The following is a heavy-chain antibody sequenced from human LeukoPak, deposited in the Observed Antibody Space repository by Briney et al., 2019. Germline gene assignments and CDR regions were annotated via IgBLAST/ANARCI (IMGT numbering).Heavy chain of an antibody. CDR2: IYYSGST. D-gene: IGHD5-18*01. CDR1: GGSISSGDYY. Sequence: SSETLSLTCTVSGGSISSGDYYWSWIRQPPGRGLEWIGYIYYSGSTYYNPSLKSRVTISVDTSKNQFSLKLSSVTAADTAVYYCARESESKGYPAMVPYWGQGTLVTVSS. CDR3: ARESESKGYPAMVPY. J-gene: IGHJ4*02. V-gene: IGHV4-30-4*01.